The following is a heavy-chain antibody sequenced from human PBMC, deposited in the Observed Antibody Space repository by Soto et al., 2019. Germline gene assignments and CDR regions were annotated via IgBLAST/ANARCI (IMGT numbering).Heavy chain of an antibody. CDR1: GFTFSVYS. Sequence: EVQLVESGGDLVQREGSLRLSCVASGFTFSVYSMNWVRQAPGKGLEWFSYITSDTKTIKYADSVKGRFTISRDNAKNSVYLPMNSLSDEDMAVYYCARSVEGHFDYWGQGTVVTVSS. V-gene: IGHV3-48*02. J-gene: IGHJ4*02. CDR3: ARSVEGHFDY. D-gene: IGHD6-19*01. CDR2: ITSDTKTI.